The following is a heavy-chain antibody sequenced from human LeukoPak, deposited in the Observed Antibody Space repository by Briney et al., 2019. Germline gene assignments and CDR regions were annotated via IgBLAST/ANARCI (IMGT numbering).Heavy chain of an antibody. CDR1: GFTFSTYT. V-gene: IGHV3-21*01. J-gene: IGHJ3*02. CDR3: ARDDGGDFNDVFDI. D-gene: IGHD2-21*02. Sequence: GGSLRLSCAASGFTFSTYTMNWVHQAPGKGLEWVSSITSNTRYIFYADSVKGRFTISRDNAKNSLYLQMNSLRAEDTAVYYCARDDGGDFNDVFDIWGQGTMVTVSS. CDR2: ITSNTRYI.